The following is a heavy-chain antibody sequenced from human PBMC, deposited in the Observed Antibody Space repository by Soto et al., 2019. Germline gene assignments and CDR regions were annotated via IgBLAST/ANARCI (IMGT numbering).Heavy chain of an antibody. J-gene: IGHJ6*02. CDR3: AKPLQQWLLQGSGVDV. D-gene: IGHD6-19*01. CDR2: ISYDGSNK. Sequence: GGSLRLSCAASGFTFSSYAMHWVRQAPGKGLEWVAVISYDGSNKYYADSVKGRFTISRDNFKITLYLQMNSLRVEDTAIYYCAKPLQQWLLQGSGVDVWGQGTTVTVSS. V-gene: IGHV3-30-3*02. CDR1: GFTFSSYA.